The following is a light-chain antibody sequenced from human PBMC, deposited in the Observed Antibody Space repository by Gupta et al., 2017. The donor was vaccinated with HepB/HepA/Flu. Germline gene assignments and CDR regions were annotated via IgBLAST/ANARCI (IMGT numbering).Light chain of an antibody. CDR2: DVS. CDR3: CSYAGSHTWV. J-gene: IGLJ3*02. V-gene: IGLV2-11*01. CDR1: SGDLGGYNY. Sequence: QSALTQPRSVSGSPGQSVTISCTGTSGDLGGYNYVSWYQQHPVKAPKLMIYDVSKRPSGVPDRFSGSKSGNTASLTISGLQAEDEADYYCCSYAGSHTWVFGGGTKLTVL.